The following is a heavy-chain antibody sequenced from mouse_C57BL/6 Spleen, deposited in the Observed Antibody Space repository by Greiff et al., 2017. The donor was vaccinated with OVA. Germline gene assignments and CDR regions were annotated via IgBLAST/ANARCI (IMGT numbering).Heavy chain of an antibody. CDR1: GFTFSDYG. Sequence: EVMLVESGGGLVKPGGSLKLSCAASGFTFSDYGMHWVRQAPEKGLEWVAYISRGSSTIYYADTVKGRFTISRDNAKNTLFLQMTSLRSEDTAMYYCARTPYYDYDRDYYFDYWGQGTTLTVSS. J-gene: IGHJ2*01. CDR3: ARTPYYDYDRDYYFDY. V-gene: IGHV5-17*01. D-gene: IGHD2-4*01. CDR2: ISRGSSTI.